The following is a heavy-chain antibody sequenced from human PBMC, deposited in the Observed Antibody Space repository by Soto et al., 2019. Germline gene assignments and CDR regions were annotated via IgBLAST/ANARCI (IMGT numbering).Heavy chain of an antibody. V-gene: IGHV4-31*03. CDR1: GGSISSGGYY. D-gene: IGHD6-13*01. J-gene: IGHJ5*02. CDR2: IYYSGST. Sequence: QVQLQESGPGLVKPSQTLSLTCTVSGGSISSGGYYWSWIRQHPGKGLEWIGYIYYSGSTYYNPSLKSRVTISVDTSKNQFSLKLSSVPAADTAVYYCAREGIAAAGPSGWFDPWGQGTLVTVSS. CDR3: AREGIAAAGPSGWFDP.